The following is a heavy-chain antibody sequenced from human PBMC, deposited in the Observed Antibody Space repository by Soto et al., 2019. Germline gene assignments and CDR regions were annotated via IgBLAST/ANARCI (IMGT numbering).Heavy chain of an antibody. CDR2: VKSKADCGTA. CDR3: NSYPDFWGGHTPL. J-gene: IGHJ4*02. D-gene: IGHD3-3*01. Sequence: EVQLVESGGGLVQPGGSLRLSCAASGFSITNTWMHWVRQAPGKGLEWVGRVKSKADCGTADYAAPVKGRFTVSRDDSKHTQYLQMNSLKMEDTAVYYCNSYPDFWGGHTPLWGQGTLVTVSS. V-gene: IGHV3-15*07. CDR1: GFSITNTW.